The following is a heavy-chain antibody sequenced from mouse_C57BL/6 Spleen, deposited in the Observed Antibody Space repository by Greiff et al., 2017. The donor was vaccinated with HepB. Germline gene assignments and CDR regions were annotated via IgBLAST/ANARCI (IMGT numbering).Heavy chain of an antibody. CDR2: IWTGGGT. J-gene: IGHJ1*03. Sequence: VMLVESGPGLVAPSQSLSITCTVSGFSLTSYAISWVRQPPGKGLEWLGVIWTGGGTNYNSALKSRLSISKDNSKSQVFLKMNSLQTDDTARYYCARERSTTVVAHWYFDVWGTGTTVTVSS. CDR3: ARERSTTVVAHWYFDV. CDR1: GFSLTSYA. V-gene: IGHV2-9-1*01. D-gene: IGHD1-1*01.